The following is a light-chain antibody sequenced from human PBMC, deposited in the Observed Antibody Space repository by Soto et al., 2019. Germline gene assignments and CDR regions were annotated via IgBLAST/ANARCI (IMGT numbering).Light chain of an antibody. J-gene: IGKJ2*01. CDR2: GAS. CDR1: QSVSTN. Sequence: EIVMTQSPATLSVSPGERATLSCRASQSVSTNLAWYQQKPGQAPRVLIYGASTRATGIPARISGSGSGTEFTLTISSLQSDDFAVYDCQQYNKWPYTFGPWTKLEIK. CDR3: QQYNKWPYT. V-gene: IGKV3-15*01.